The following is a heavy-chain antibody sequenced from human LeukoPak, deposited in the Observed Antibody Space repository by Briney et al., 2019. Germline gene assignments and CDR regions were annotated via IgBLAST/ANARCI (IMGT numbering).Heavy chain of an antibody. J-gene: IGHJ4*02. CDR1: GFTFSNHW. Sequence: GGSLRLSCAASGFTFSNHWMHWIRQAPGKGLVWVSRINTDGSGTTYADSVKGRFTISRDNAMNTLYLQMNSLRGEDTAVYYCVREMPGYSYGYGGDWGQGTLVTVSS. CDR3: VREMPGYSYGYGGD. D-gene: IGHD5-18*01. CDR2: INTDGSGT. V-gene: IGHV3-74*03.